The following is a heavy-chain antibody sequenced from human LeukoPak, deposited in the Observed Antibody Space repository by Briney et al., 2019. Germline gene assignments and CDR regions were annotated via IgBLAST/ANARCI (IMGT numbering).Heavy chain of an antibody. V-gene: IGHV1-46*01. CDR3: ARGGRQRAVAATDYYYYMDV. CDR1: GYTFTSYY. D-gene: IGHD6-19*01. CDR2: INPSGGST. Sequence: ASVKVSCKASGYTFTSYYMHWVRQAPGQGLEWMGIINPSGGSTSYAQKFQGRVTMTRDTSISTAYMELSRLRSDDTAVYYCARGGRQRAVAATDYYYYMDVWGKGTTVTISS. J-gene: IGHJ6*03.